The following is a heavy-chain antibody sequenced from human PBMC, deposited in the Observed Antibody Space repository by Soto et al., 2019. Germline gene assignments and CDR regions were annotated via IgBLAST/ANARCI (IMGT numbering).Heavy chain of an antibody. CDR2: ISGSGTDT. V-gene: IGHV3-23*01. J-gene: IGHJ6*01. Sequence: EVQLLESGGGLVQPGGSLRLSCAASGFMFGSYAMSWVRQAPGKGLEWVSGISGSGTDTYYADAVKGRVTIATDNAKNTLYLPMNGLRAEDTAIYYCTKDMLSSYYYGMEAWGQGTTVTVSS. CDR1: GFMFGSYA. D-gene: IGHD2-8*01. CDR3: TKDMLSSYYYGMEA.